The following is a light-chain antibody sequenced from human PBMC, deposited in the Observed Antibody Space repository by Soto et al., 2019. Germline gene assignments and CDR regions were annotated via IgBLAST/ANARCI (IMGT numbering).Light chain of an antibody. CDR1: QSVSSS. Sequence: TKSPGTLSLSPGDRATLSCRASQSVSSSLAWYQQKPGQAPRLLIYGTSTRATGIPARFSGSGSGTEFTLTISSLQSEDFAVYYCQQYNNWPPWTFGQGTKVAIK. CDR2: GTS. V-gene: IGKV3-15*01. J-gene: IGKJ1*01. CDR3: QQYNNWPPWT.